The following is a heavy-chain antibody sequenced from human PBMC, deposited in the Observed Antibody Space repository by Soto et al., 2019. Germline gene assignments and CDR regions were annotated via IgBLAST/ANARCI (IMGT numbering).Heavy chain of an antibody. CDR3: ARDPVAAAGDFDY. D-gene: IGHD6-13*01. CDR2: ISSSSSYI. Sequence: PGWSLRLSCAASGFTFSSYSMNWVRQAPGKGLEWVSSISSSSSYIYYADSVKGRFTISRDNAKNSLYLQMNSLRAEDTAVYYCARDPVAAAGDFDYWGQGTLVTVSS. CDR1: GFTFSSYS. J-gene: IGHJ4*02. V-gene: IGHV3-21*01.